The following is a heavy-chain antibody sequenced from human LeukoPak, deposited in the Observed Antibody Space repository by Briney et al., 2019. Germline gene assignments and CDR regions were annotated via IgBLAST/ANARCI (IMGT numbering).Heavy chain of an antibody. CDR1: GYTFTGYY. CDR2: INPNSGGT. J-gene: IGHJ5*02. D-gene: IGHD2-2*01. CDR3: ARINLYQPLRLFIQYNWFDP. V-gene: IGHV1-2*06. Sequence: ASVNVSCKASGYTFTGYYMHWVRQAPGQGLEWMGRINPNSGGTNYAQKFQGRVTMTRDTSISTAYMELSRLRSDDTAVYYCARINLYQPLRLFIQYNWFDPWGQGTLVTVSS.